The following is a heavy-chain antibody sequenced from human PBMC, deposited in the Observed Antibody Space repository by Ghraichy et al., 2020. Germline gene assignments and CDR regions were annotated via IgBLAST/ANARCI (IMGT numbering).Heavy chain of an antibody. CDR3: ARGLVCTSCPNWFDP. Sequence: SQTLSLTCAVYGGSFSGYYWSWIRQPPGKGLEWIGEINHSGSTNYNPSLKSRVTISVDTSKNQFSLKLSSVTAADTAVYYCARGLVCTSCPNWFDPWGQGTLVTVSS. CDR2: INHSGST. V-gene: IGHV4-34*01. CDR1: GGSFSGYY. J-gene: IGHJ5*02. D-gene: IGHD2-2*01.